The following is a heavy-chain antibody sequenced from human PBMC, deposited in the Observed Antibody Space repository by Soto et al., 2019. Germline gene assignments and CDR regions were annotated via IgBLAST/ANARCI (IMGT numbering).Heavy chain of an antibody. CDR1: GGSISSGDYY. V-gene: IGHV4-30-4*02. D-gene: IGHD6-13*01. CDR3: ARYRREAVAGYTLDN. J-gene: IGHJ4*02. CDR2: VYNSGST. Sequence: SETLSLTCTVSGGSISSGDYYWSWIRQPPGKGLEWIGYVYNSGSTNYNPSLKSRVTISEDTSKSQFSLKVNSMTAADTAVYYCARYRREAVAGYTLDNWGQGILVTVSS.